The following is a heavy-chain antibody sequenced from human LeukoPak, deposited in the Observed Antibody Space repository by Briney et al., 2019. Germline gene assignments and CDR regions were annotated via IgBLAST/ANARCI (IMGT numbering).Heavy chain of an antibody. CDR2: INHSGIT. Sequence: PSETLSLTCAVYGGSFSGYFWSWIRQPPGKGLEWIGEINHSGITNYNPSFQSRVTISVDTSNNQFSLKLSSVTAADTAVYYCARVRAIGVGRRYYFDYWGQGTLVTVSS. V-gene: IGHV4-34*01. D-gene: IGHD3-16*01. J-gene: IGHJ4*02. CDR3: ARVRAIGVGRRYYFDY. CDR1: GGSFSGYF.